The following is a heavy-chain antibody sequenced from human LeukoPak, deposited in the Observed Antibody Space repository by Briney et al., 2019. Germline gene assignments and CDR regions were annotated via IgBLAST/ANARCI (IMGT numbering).Heavy chain of an antibody. V-gene: IGHV3-9*01. CDR3: AKDRTYSAYAALDY. CDR1: GFTFDDYS. Sequence: TGRSLRLSCAASGFTFDDYSMHWVRQAPGKGLEWVSGISWNSGSAGYADSVKGRFTISRDSAKNSLYLQMISLRTEDTALYYCAKDRTYSAYAALDYWGQGTLVTVSS. D-gene: IGHD5-12*01. J-gene: IGHJ4*02. CDR2: ISWNSGSA.